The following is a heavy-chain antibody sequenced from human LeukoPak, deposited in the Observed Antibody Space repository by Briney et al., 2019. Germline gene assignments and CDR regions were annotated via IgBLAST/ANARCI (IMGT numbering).Heavy chain of an antibody. CDR3: ARDLGAYYDSSDNWFDP. V-gene: IGHV3-74*01. CDR1: GFTFSSYW. D-gene: IGHD3-22*01. Sequence: GGSLRLSCAASGFTFSSYWMHWVRQAPGKGLVWVSRINTDGSSTGYADSGKGRFTISRDNAKNTLYLQMNSLRAEDTALYYCARDLGAYYDSSDNWFDPWGQGTLVTVSS. CDR2: INTDGSST. J-gene: IGHJ5*02.